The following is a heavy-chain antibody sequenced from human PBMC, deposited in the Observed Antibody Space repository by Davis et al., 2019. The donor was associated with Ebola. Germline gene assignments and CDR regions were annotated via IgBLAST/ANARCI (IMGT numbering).Heavy chain of an antibody. V-gene: IGHV2-5*08. Sequence: TLSLTCAVSGDSMSSNDYSWSWIRQPPGKGLEWLALIYWDDDKRYSPSLKSRLTITKDSSKNQVVLTMTNMDPVDTATYYCAHSHLDIWGQGTMVTVSS. CDR3: AHSHLDI. J-gene: IGHJ3*02. CDR1: GDSMSSNDYS. CDR2: IYWDDDK.